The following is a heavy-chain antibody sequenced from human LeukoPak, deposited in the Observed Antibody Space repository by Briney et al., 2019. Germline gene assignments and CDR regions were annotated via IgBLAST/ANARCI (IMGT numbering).Heavy chain of an antibody. CDR3: ARRAGSGSTKVFDI. CDR1: GGSISSSSYY. J-gene: IGHJ3*02. CDR2: IHYSGST. D-gene: IGHD3-10*01. V-gene: IGHV4-39*01. Sequence: PSETLSLTCIVSGGSISSSSYYWGWIRQPPGKGLEWIGSIHYSGSTYHNPSLKSRVTISVDTPKNQFSLKLSSVTAADTAVYYCARRAGSGSTKVFDIWGQGTMVTVSS.